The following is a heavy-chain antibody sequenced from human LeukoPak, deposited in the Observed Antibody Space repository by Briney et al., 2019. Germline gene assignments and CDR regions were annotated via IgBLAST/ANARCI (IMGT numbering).Heavy chain of an antibody. D-gene: IGHD3-9*01. CDR3: ARLEVTGYYRY. J-gene: IGHJ4*02. CDR1: GGSISSYY. V-gene: IGHV4-59*01. Sequence: PSETLSLTCTVSGGSISSYYWSWIRQPPGKRLEWIGYIYYSGSTNYNPSLKSRVTISVDTSKNQFSLKLSSVTAADTAVYYCARLEVTGYYRYWGQGTLVTVSS. CDR2: IYYSGST.